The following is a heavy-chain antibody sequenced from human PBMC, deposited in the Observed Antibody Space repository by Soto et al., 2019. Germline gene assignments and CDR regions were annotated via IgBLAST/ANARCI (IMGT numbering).Heavy chain of an antibody. V-gene: IGHV6-1*01. Sequence: SQTLSLTCAISGDSVSRNNGAWNCLRQSPSRGLEWLGRTYYRSRWLDDYAEFVRGRISISPDTSKNQFSLQLSSVTPEDSAVYDCAEGFALAHWGQGTLVTVSS. CDR1: GDSVSRNNGA. CDR2: TYYRSRWLD. D-gene: IGHD3-16*01. J-gene: IGHJ4*02. CDR3: AEGFALAH.